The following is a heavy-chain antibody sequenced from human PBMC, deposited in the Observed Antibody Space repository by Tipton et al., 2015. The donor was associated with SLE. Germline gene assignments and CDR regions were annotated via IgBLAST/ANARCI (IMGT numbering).Heavy chain of an antibody. J-gene: IGHJ3*02. D-gene: IGHD1-26*01. CDR1: GFTFDDYA. CDR2: ISWNSGSI. V-gene: IGHV3-9*01. Sequence: QLVQSGGGLVQPGRSLRLSCAASGFTFDDYAMHWVRQAPGKGLAWVSGISWNSGSIGYADSVKGRFTISRDNAKNSLYLQMNSLRAEDTALYYCAKAPGIVGALAFDIWGQGTMVTVSS. CDR3: AKAPGIVGALAFDI.